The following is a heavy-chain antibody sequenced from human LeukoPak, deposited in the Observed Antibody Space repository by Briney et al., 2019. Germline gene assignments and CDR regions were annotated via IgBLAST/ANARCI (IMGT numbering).Heavy chain of an antibody. D-gene: IGHD3-9*01. CDR1: GFTFSNAW. CDR3: ARLGQLKSFPDYDILTGYYSVLPGSLVDV. J-gene: IGHJ6*04. CDR2: IKSKTDGGTT. V-gene: IGHV3-15*01. Sequence: PGGSLRLSCAASGFTFSNAWMSWVRQAPGKGLEWVGRIKSKTDGGTTDYAAPVKGRFTISRDDSKNTLYLQMNSLRAEDTAVYYCARLGQLKSFPDYDILTGYYSVLPGSLVDVWGKGTTVTVSS.